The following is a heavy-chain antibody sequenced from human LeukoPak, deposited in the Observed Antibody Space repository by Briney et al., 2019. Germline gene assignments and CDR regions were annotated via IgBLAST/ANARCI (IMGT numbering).Heavy chain of an antibody. CDR2: ISSSSSYI. J-gene: IGHJ4*02. CDR3: ARVWSGTTGRDY. CDR1: GFTFSSYS. Sequence: GGSLRLSCAASGFTFSSYSMNWVRQAPGKGREWVSSISSSSSYIYYADSVKGRFTISRDNDKNSLYLLMNSLRAEDTAVYYCARVWSGTTGRDYWGQGTLVTVSS. D-gene: IGHD1-1*01. V-gene: IGHV3-21*01.